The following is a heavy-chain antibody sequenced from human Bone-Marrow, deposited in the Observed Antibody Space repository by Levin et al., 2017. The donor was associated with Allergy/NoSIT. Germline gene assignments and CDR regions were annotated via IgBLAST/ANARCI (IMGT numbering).Heavy chain of an antibody. V-gene: IGHV3-23*01. CDR2: ITHGGDVV. Sequence: LAGGSLRLSCAASGFTFSRYAMSWVRQAPGKGLEWVATITHGGDVVYYGDSVKGRFTISRDNSKNTVDLQLSSLRGADTAVYYCVNTGSGVSFYFYGVEVWGEGTTVTVSS. D-gene: IGHD3-10*01. CDR1: GFTFSRYA. J-gene: IGHJ6*04. CDR3: VNTGSGVSFYFYGVEV.